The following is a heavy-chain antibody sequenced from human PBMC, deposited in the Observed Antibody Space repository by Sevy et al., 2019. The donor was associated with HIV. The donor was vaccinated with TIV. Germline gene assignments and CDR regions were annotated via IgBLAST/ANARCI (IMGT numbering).Heavy chain of an antibody. CDR1: GGSISSYY. CDR3: ARDGGRYCSSTSCQYGMDV. D-gene: IGHD2-2*01. CDR2: IYYSGST. J-gene: IGHJ6*02. V-gene: IGHV4-59*01. Sequence: TENLSLTCTVSGGSISSYYWSWIRQPPGKGLERIGYIYYSGSTNYNPSLKSRVTITVDTSKNQFSLKLSSVTAADTAAYYCARDGGRYCSSTSCQYGMDVWGQGTTVYVSS.